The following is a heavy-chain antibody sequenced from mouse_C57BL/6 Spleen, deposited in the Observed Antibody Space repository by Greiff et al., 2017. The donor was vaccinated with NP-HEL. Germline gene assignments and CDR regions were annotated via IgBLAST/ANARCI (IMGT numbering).Heavy chain of an antibody. CDR1: GFTFSDYG. CDR2: ISSGSSTI. J-gene: IGHJ4*01. CDR3: ARPALYAKDY. Sequence: EVHLVESGGGLVKPGGSLKLSCAASGFTFSDYGMHWVRQAPEKGLEWVAYISSGSSTIYYADTVRGRFPISRENAKNTQFLQMTSLRSEDTAMYYCARPALYAKDYWGQGTSVTVSS. V-gene: IGHV5-17*01.